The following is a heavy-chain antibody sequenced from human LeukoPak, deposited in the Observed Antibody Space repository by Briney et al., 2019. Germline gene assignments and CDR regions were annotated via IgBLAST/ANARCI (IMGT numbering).Heavy chain of an antibody. CDR2: IRHDGSET. CDR3: ARDETYDYESNGYLDF. D-gene: IGHD3-22*01. J-gene: IGHJ4*02. Sequence: GGSLRLSCAVSGFTFTSYWMSWVRQAPGKGLEWVANIRHDGSETYYVDSLRGRFTISRDNAKNLVYLQMSSLRAEDTAIYYCARDETYDYESNGYLDFWGQGTVVTVSS. V-gene: IGHV3-7*01. CDR1: GFTFTSYW.